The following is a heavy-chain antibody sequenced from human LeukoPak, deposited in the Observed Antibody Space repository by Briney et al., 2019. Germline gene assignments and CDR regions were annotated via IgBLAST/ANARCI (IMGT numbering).Heavy chain of an antibody. CDR2: ISSSGSTI. CDR1: GFTFSSYE. Sequence: PGGSLRLSCAASGFTFSSYEMNWVRQAPGKGLEWVSYISSSGSTIYYADSVKGRFTISRDNAKNSLYLQMNSLRAEDTAVYYCAGDGVSPDDYGDSTNWFDPWGQGTLVTVSS. J-gene: IGHJ5*02. CDR3: AGDGVSPDDYGDSTNWFDP. D-gene: IGHD4-17*01. V-gene: IGHV3-48*03.